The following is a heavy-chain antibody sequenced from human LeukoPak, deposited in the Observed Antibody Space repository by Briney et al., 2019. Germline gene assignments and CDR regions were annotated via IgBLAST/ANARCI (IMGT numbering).Heavy chain of an antibody. Sequence: QSGGSLRLSCAASGFTFSSYEMNWVRQAPGKGLEWVSYISSSGSTISYADSVKGRFTISRDNAKNSLYLQMNSLRAEDTAVYYCARFSSSGFVVWGQGTLVTVSS. CDR1: GFTFSSYE. V-gene: IGHV3-48*03. CDR2: ISSSGSTI. D-gene: IGHD3-22*01. CDR3: ARFSSSGFVV. J-gene: IGHJ4*02.